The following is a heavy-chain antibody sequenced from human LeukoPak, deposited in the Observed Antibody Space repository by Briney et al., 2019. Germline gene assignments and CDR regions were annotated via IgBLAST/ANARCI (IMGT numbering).Heavy chain of an antibody. D-gene: IGHD2-8*01. CDR1: GYSFTSYW. V-gene: IGHV5-51*01. CDR2: IYPGDSDT. CDR3: ARRQASCTNGVCYTLYGMDV. J-gene: IGHJ6*02. Sequence: GESLKISCKCSGYSFTSYWIGWGRQMPGKGLEWVGIIYPGDSDTRYSPSFQGQLTISADKSISTAYLQRSSLKAADTAMYYCARRQASCTNGVCYTLYGMDVWGQGTTVTVSS.